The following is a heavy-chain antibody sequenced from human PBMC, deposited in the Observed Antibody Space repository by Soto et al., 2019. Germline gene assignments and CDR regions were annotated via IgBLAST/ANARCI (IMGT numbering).Heavy chain of an antibody. D-gene: IGHD3-22*01. CDR1: GGTFSSYA. CDR3: ARSIYYYDSSGYFASPWDYYYYYGMDV. V-gene: IGHV1-69*13. Sequence: SVKVSCKASGGTFSSYAISWVRQAPGQGLEWMGGIIPIFGTANYAQKFQGRVTITADESTSTAYMELSSLRSEDTAVYYCARSIYYYDSSGYFASPWDYYYYYGMDVWGQGTTVTVSS. CDR2: IIPIFGTA. J-gene: IGHJ6*02.